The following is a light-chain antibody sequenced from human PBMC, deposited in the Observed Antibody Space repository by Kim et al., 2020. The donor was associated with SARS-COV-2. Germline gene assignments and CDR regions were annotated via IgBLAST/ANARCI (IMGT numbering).Light chain of an antibody. J-gene: IGLJ1*01. CDR2: DVG. CDR1: SSDVGGYNF. Sequence: GQSLPISCTGTSSDVGGYNFVSWYQQHPGKAPKVMIYDVGNRPSGVSNRFSGSKSGNTASLTISGLQAEDEADYYCSSYTSSSTYVFGTGTKVTVL. V-gene: IGLV2-14*03. CDR3: SSYTSSSTYV.